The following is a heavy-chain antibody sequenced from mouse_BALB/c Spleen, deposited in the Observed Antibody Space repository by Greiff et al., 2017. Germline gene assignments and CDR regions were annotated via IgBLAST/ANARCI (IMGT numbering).Heavy chain of an antibody. D-gene: IGHD2-1*01. J-gene: IGHJ4*01. CDR2: ISDGGSYT. CDR1: GFTFSDYY. Sequence: EVKLVESGGGLVKPGGSLKLSCAASGFTFSDYYMYWVRQTPEKRLEWVATISDGGSYTYYPDSVKGRFTISRDNAKNNLYLQMSSLKSEDTAMYYCASIYYGNYDAMDYWGQGTSVTVSS. V-gene: IGHV5-4*02. CDR3: ASIYYGNYDAMDY.